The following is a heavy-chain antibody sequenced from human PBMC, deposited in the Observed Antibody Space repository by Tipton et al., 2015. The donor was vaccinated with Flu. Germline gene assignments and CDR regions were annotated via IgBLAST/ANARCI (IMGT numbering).Heavy chain of an antibody. V-gene: IGHV4-34*01. Sequence: TLSLTCAVYGGSFSGYYWSWIRQPPGKGLEWIGEINHSGSTNYNPSLKSRVTISVDTSKNQFPLKLSSVTAADTAVYYCARVGSAAAGTNWGQGTLVTVSS. J-gene: IGHJ4*02. CDR2: INHSGST. D-gene: IGHD6-13*01. CDR3: ARVGSAAAGTN. CDR1: GGSFSGYY.